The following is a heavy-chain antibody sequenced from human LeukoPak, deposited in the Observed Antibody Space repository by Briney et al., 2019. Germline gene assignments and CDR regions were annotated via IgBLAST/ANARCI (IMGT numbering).Heavy chain of an antibody. CDR2: ISGDGRST. V-gene: IGHV3-43*02. Sequence: GGSLRLSCAASGFTFSDYYMSWVRQAPGKGLEWVSLISGDGRSTYYADSVKGRFTISRDNSKNSLYLQMNSLKTEDTALYYCTKDRYCTTTSCPFDYWGQGTLVTVSS. D-gene: IGHD2-2*01. J-gene: IGHJ4*02. CDR3: TKDRYCTTTSCPFDY. CDR1: GFTFSDYY.